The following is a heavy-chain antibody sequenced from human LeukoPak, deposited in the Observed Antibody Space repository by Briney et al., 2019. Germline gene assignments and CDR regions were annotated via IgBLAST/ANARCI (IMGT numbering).Heavy chain of an antibody. V-gene: IGHV3-9*01. Sequence: GGSLRLSCAASGFTFDDYAMHWVRQAPGKGLEWVSGISWNSGSIGYADSVKGRFTISRDNAKNSLYLQMNSLRAEDTAVYYCARLDASSGSLDYWGQGTLVTVSS. J-gene: IGHJ4*02. CDR2: ISWNSGSI. CDR1: GFTFDDYA. CDR3: ARLDASSGSLDY. D-gene: IGHD3-22*01.